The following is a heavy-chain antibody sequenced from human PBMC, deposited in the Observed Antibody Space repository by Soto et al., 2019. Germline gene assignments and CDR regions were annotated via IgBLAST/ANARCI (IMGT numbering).Heavy chain of an antibody. Sequence: GGSLRLSCAASGFTFSSYGMHWARQAPGKGLEWVAVIWYDGSNKYYADSVKGRFTISRDNSKNTLYLQMNSLRAEDTAVYYCARALGPRGYFDYWGQGTLVTVSS. D-gene: IGHD3-10*01. J-gene: IGHJ4*02. CDR1: GFTFSSYG. CDR2: IWYDGSNK. CDR3: ARALGPRGYFDY. V-gene: IGHV3-33*01.